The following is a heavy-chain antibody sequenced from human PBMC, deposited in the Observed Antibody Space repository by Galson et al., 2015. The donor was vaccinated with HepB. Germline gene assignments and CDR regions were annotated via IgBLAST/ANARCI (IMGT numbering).Heavy chain of an antibody. CDR1: GFTFSGYA. CDR3: ARPDSGSSSGVDY. V-gene: IGHV3-30*04. Sequence: SLRLSCAGSGFTFSGYAMHWARQAPGKGLEWMAIISYDGSSKYYADSVKGRFTISRDNSKNTLYLQMNSLRAEDTAVYYCARPDSGSSSGVDYWGQGTLVTVSS. D-gene: IGHD1-26*01. CDR2: ISYDGSSK. J-gene: IGHJ4*02.